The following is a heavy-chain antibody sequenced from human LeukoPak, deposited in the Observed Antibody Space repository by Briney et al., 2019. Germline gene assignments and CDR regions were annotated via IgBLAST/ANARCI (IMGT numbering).Heavy chain of an antibody. CDR3: AREVNSYGYNYYYYYMDV. J-gene: IGHJ6*03. D-gene: IGHD5-18*01. CDR2: INPNSGGT. V-gene: IGHV1-2*02. CDR1: GYTFTSYG. Sequence: ASVKVSCKASGYTFTSYGISWVRQAPGQGLEWMGWINPNSGGTNYAQKFQGRVTMTRDTSISTAYMELSGLRSDDTAVYYCAREVNSYGYNYYYYYMDVWGKGTTVTVSS.